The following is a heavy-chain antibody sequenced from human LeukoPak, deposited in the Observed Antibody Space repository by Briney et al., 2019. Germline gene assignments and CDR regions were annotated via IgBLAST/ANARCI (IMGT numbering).Heavy chain of an antibody. CDR3: GRDIVGGGDDY. CDR2: IKEDGSVK. V-gene: IGHV3-7*01. J-gene: IGHJ4*02. D-gene: IGHD2-21*02. Sequence: PGGSLRLSCAASGFTFSSYWMSWARQAPGRGLEWVANIKEDGSVKNYVDSVKGRFTISRDNARNSVSLQMNSLRAEDTAMYYCGRDIVGGGDDYWGQGTLVTVSS. CDR1: GFTFSSYW.